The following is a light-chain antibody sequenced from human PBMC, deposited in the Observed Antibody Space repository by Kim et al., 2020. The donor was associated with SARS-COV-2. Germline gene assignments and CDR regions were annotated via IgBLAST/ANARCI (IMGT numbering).Light chain of an antibody. CDR2: EDD. V-gene: IGLV6-57*03. J-gene: IGLJ3*02. CDR1: SGSIASNF. CDR3: QSYDSNKRGV. Sequence: KTVTISCARSSGSIASNFVQWYQQRPASAPTTVIYEDDQRPSGVPDRFSGSIDRSSNSASLTIAGLETEDEADYYCQSYDSNKRGVFGGGTQLTVL.